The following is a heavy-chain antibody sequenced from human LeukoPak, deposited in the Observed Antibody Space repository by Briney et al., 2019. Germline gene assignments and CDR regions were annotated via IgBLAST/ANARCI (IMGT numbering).Heavy chain of an antibody. CDR1: GGSFSGYY. D-gene: IGHD6-13*01. Sequence: SETLSLTCAVYGGSFSGYYWSWIRQPPGKGLEWIGEINHSGSTNYNPSLKSRVTISVDTSKNQFPLKLSSVTAADTAVYYCARGLYSSSWYVGWFDPWGQGTLVTVSS. V-gene: IGHV4-34*01. CDR3: ARGLYSSSWYVGWFDP. J-gene: IGHJ5*02. CDR2: INHSGST.